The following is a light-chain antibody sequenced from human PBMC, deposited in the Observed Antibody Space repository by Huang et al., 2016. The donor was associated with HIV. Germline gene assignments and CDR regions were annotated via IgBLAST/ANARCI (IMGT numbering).Light chain of an antibody. CDR1: QNITNNF. V-gene: IGKV3-20*01. CDR3: QQYLSSPLT. J-gene: IGKJ4*01. CDR2: GAS. Sequence: DIVLTQSPGTLSLSPRERAALSCRARQNITNNFLACYQQRSGQTPRLLIDGASNRAMGIPDRCSGSGSGTDVTLIISRLETQDSAVYYCQQYLSSPLTFGGGTNVEIK.